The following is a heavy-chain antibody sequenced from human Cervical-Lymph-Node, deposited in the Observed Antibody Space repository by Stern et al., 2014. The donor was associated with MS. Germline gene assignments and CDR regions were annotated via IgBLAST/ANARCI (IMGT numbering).Heavy chain of an antibody. CDR1: GASISSGIYY. V-gene: IGHV4-31*03. J-gene: IGHJ4*02. Sequence: QLQLQESGPGLVKTSQTLSLTCTVSGASISSGIYYWSWVRQHPEMGLEWIGSIYDTGPTHYNPSLKSRVSISVDTSDKQFSLKLSSVTAADTAVYYCARGQDYSKVGYWGQGTLVTVSS. CDR2: IYDTGPT. CDR3: ARGQDYSKVGY. D-gene: IGHD4-11*01.